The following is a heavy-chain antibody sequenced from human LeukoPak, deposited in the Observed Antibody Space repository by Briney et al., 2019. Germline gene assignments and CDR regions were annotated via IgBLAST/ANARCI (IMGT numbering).Heavy chain of an antibody. Sequence: SETLSLTCTVSGGSISSSSYYWGWIRQPPGKGLEWIGSIYYSGSTYYNPSLKSRVTISVDTSKNQFSLKLSSVTAADTAVYYCARLLTELTMDDAFDIWGQGTMVTVSS. CDR2: IYYSGST. V-gene: IGHV4-39*07. CDR3: ARLLTELTMDDAFDI. CDR1: GGSISSSSYY. J-gene: IGHJ3*02. D-gene: IGHD3-10*01.